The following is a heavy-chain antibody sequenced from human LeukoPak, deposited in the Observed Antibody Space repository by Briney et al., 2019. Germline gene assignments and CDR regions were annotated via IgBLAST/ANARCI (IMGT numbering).Heavy chain of an antibody. CDR2: VWDDGNEQ. Sequence: PGRSLRLSCAASGFTFSSYGMHWVRQAPGKGLEWVALVWDDGNEQYYADPVKGRFTISRDNSKNTLYLQMNSLRVEDTAVYYCAREEYSTSFDYWGQGTLVTVSP. D-gene: IGHD6-6*01. CDR1: GFTFSSYG. J-gene: IGHJ4*02. CDR3: AREEYSTSFDY. V-gene: IGHV3-33*08.